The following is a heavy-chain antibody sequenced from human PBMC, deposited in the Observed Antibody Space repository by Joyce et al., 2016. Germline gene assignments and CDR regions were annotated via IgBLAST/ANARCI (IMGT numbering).Heavy chain of an antibody. CDR2: IIPMSGTS. CDR1: GGTFSNYN. D-gene: IGHD3-16*01. Sequence: QVQLVQSGAEVKQPGSSVKVFCKASGGTFSNYNISWVRQAPGQGLEWVGGIIPMSGTSNCAQKFQGRVTITADETTTTVYRQVTGLRFEDTAIYYCAKDPVRGTVSSAHYFHSWGQGTLVAVSS. V-gene: IGHV1-69*01. CDR3: AKDPVRGTVSSAHYFHS. J-gene: IGHJ4*02.